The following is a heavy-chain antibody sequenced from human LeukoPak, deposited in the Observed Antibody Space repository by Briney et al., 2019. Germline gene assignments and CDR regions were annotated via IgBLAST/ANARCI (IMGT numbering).Heavy chain of an antibody. D-gene: IGHD3-16*02. Sequence: ASVKVSCKASGYTFSGYQIHWVRQGHGQGLEWMGWINLNSGDTKYAQKFQGRVTMTSDTSTSTVYMELSRLSSDDTAVYSCARGAVSGTYRYLYWGQGTLVTVSS. CDR3: ARGAVSGTYRYLY. V-gene: IGHV1-2*02. CDR2: INLNSGDT. J-gene: IGHJ4*02. CDR1: GYTFSGYQ.